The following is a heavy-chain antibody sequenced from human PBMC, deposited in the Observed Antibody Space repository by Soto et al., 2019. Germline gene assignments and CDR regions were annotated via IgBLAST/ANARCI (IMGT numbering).Heavy chain of an antibody. Sequence: GGSPRLSCAASGFTFSNAWMNWVRQAPGKGLEWVGRIKSKTDGGTTDYAAPVKGRFTISRDDSKNTLYLQMNSLKTEDTAVYYCTTDRLGYSSSMSPNFDYWGQGTLVTVSS. CDR3: TTDRLGYSSSMSPNFDY. CDR2: IKSKTDGGTT. J-gene: IGHJ4*02. V-gene: IGHV3-15*07. CDR1: GFTFSNAW. D-gene: IGHD6-13*01.